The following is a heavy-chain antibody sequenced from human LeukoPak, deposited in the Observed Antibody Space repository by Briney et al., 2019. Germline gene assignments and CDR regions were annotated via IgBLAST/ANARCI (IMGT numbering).Heavy chain of an antibody. D-gene: IGHD3-22*01. CDR3: ARRAGDYSHPYDY. Sequence: ASVKVSCKASGYTFTTFAISWVRQAPGQGLEWMGWISTYNANIHYAQKFQGRVTMTTDTSTSTAYMELRSLRSDDTALYYCARRAGDYSHPYDYWGQGTLVTVSS. V-gene: IGHV1-18*01. J-gene: IGHJ4*02. CDR2: ISTYNANI. CDR1: GYTFTTFA.